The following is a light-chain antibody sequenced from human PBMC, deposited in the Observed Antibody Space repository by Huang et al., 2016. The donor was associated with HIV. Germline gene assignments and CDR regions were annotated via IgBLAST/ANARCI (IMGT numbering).Light chain of an antibody. CDR3: QHRGSGPSFT. CDR1: QSVTTY. Sequence: EIVLTQSPATLSLSPGESATLSCRASQSVTTYLAWYQQKPGQAPRLLIHNASNRATGIPGRFSGRGSGTDFTLTISSLEPEDFAVYYCQHRGSGPSFTFGPGTRVDIK. V-gene: IGKV3-11*01. J-gene: IGKJ3*01. CDR2: NAS.